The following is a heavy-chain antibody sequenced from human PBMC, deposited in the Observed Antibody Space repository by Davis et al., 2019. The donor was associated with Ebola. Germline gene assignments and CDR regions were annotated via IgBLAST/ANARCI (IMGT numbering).Heavy chain of an antibody. CDR3: ARDRDRQEDWFDP. J-gene: IGHJ5*02. D-gene: IGHD3-22*01. CDR2: INHSGST. Sequence: PSETLSLTCAVYGGSFSGYYWSWIRQPPGKGLEWIGEINHSGSTNYNPSLKSRVTISVDTSKNQFSLKLSSVTAADTAVYYCARDRDRQEDWFDPWGQGTLVTVSS. CDR1: GGSFSGYY. V-gene: IGHV4-34*01.